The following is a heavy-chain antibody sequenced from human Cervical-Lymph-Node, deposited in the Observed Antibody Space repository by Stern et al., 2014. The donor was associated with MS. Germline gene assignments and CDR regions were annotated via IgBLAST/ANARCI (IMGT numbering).Heavy chain of an antibody. V-gene: IGHV1-8*01. D-gene: IGHD1/OR15-1a*01. J-gene: IGHJ3*02. CDR3: ARRKTGWTGTTLFDVFDT. CDR1: GYPFTGYD. Sequence: VQLVESGAEVKKPGASVKVACKASGYPFTGYDNTWVRQATGQGLEWMGWINPNSAATGNAQKFQGRVSMARDTSTDTVYMELNSLASEDTGVYYCARRKTGWTGTTLFDVFDTWGQGTVVTVSS. CDR2: INPNSAAT.